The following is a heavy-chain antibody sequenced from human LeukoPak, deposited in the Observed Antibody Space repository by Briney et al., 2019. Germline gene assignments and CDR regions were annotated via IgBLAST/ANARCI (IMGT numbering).Heavy chain of an antibody. CDR3: AREGVGGY. J-gene: IGHJ4*02. CDR2: IYTSGST. V-gene: IGHV4-61*09. Sequence: SETLSLTCTVSGGSISSDSYYWSWIRQPAGKGLEWIGHIYTSGSTNYNPSLKSRVTISVDTSKNQFSLKLSSVTAADPAVYYCAREGVGGYWGQGTLVTVSS. CDR1: GGSISSDSYY. D-gene: IGHD3-10*01.